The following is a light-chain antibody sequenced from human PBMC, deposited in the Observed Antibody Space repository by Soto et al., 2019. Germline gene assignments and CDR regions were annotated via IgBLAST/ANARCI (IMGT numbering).Light chain of an antibody. Sequence: QSVLTQPPSASGSPGQSVTISCTGTSSDVGGYKYVSWYQQYPGKAPKLMIYAVSKRPSGVPDRFSGSKSGNTASLTVSGLQAEDEADYYCSSYAGSKNYVFGTGIKVTVL. V-gene: IGLV2-8*01. CDR3: SSYAGSKNYV. CDR1: SSDVGGYKY. CDR2: AVS. J-gene: IGLJ1*01.